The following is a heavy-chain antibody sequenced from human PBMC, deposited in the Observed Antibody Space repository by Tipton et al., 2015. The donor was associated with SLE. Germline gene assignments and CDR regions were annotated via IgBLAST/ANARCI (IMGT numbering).Heavy chain of an antibody. Sequence: TLSLTCTVSGDSISSGGFSWTWTRQHPGKGLEWIGYIYTSGSTHSNPSLPSRIIISVEMSKNQFSLKLTSVTAADTAVYYCARDGHGSGSYDFWSQGTLVTVST. CDR2: IYTSGST. J-gene: IGHJ4*02. V-gene: IGHV4-31*03. CDR1: GDSISSGGFS. CDR3: ARDGHGSGSYDF. D-gene: IGHD3-10*01.